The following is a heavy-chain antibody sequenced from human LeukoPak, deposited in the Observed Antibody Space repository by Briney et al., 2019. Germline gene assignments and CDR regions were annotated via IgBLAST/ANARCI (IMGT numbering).Heavy chain of an antibody. CDR2: ISAYSGNT. J-gene: IGHJ4*02. D-gene: IGHD6-6*01. CDR1: GYTFTSYG. Sequence: ASVKVSCKTSGYTFTSYGISWVRQAPGQGLEWLGWISAYSGNTNYAQKLQGRVTMTTDTSTTTAYMELRSLRSDDTAVYYCARERYSSSQSWDYWGQGTLVTVSS. V-gene: IGHV1-18*01. CDR3: ARERYSSSQSWDY.